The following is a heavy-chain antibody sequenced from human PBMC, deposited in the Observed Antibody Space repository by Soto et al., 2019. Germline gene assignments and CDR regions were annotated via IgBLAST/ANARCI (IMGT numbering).Heavy chain of an antibody. CDR2: ISGSGGST. D-gene: IGHD3-10*01. J-gene: IGHJ4*02. CDR3: AKDLYGSRMVRGTSFDY. Sequence: EVQLLESGGGLVQPGGSLRLSCAASGFTFSSYAMSWVRQAPGKGLEWVSAISGSGGSTYYADSVKGRFTISRDNSKNTLYLQMNSLRAEDTAVYYCAKDLYGSRMVRGTSFDYWGQGTLVTVSS. V-gene: IGHV3-23*01. CDR1: GFTFSSYA.